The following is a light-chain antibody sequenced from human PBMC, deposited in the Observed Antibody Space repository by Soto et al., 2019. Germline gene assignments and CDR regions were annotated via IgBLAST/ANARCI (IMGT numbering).Light chain of an antibody. CDR2: GAS. V-gene: IGKV3-11*01. CDR3: QQRSNWPLIT. Sequence: EIVMTQSPATLSVSPGERATLSCRSSQSVNSNLAWYQQKPGQAPRLLIYGASNRATGIPARFSGSGSGTDFTLTISSLEPEDFAVYYCQQRSNWPLITFGQGTRLEIK. CDR1: QSVNSN. J-gene: IGKJ5*01.